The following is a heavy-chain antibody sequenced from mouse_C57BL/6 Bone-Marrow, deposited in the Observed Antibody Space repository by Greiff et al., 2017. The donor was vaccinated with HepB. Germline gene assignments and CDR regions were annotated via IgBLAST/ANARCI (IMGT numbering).Heavy chain of an antibody. D-gene: IGHD1-1*01. CDR2: IYPRSGNT. CDR1: GYTFTSYG. J-gene: IGHJ3*01. CDR3: ARDYGSSLFAW. V-gene: IGHV1-81*01. Sequence: VQLQQSGAELARPGASVKLSCKASGYTFTSYGISWVKQRTGQGLEWIGEIYPRSGNTYYNEKLKGKATLTADKSSRTAYMELRSVTSEDSAVYFCARDYGSSLFAWWGQGTLVTVSA.